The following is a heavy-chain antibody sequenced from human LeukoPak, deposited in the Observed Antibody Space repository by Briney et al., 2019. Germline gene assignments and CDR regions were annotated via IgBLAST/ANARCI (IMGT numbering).Heavy chain of an antibody. V-gene: IGHV4-39*07. Sequence: SETLSLTCTVSGGFISSTIYYWGWIRQPPGRGLEWIGSIYYSGSTYYNPSLKSRVTMSVDTSKNQFSLKLSSVTAADTAVYYCARDHASSNGVCSYFGYWGQGILVTVSS. CDR1: GGFISSTIYY. D-gene: IGHD2-8*01. CDR3: ARDHASSNGVCSYFGY. CDR2: IYYSGST. J-gene: IGHJ4*02.